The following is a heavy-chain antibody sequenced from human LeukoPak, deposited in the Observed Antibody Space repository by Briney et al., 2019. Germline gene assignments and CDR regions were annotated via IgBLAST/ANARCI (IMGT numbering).Heavy chain of an antibody. CDR3: ARAGSGNRGKADIKREFDY. CDR2: TYYRSKWYN. V-gene: IGHV6-1*01. Sequence: SQTLSLTCAISGDSVSSNSAAWNWIRQSPSRGLEWLGRTYYRSKWYNDYAVSVKRRITINPDTSKNQFSLQLNSVTPEDTAVYYCARAGSGNRGKADIKREFDYWGQGTLVTVSS. J-gene: IGHJ4*02. CDR1: GDSVSSNSAA. D-gene: IGHD3-10*01.